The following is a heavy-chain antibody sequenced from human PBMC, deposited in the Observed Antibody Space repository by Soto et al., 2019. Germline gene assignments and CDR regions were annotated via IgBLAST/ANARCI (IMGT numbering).Heavy chain of an antibody. CDR2: ISGSGDST. V-gene: IGHV3-23*01. CDR1: GFTFSSYA. J-gene: IGHJ4*02. D-gene: IGHD1-26*01. Sequence: EVQLLESGGSLVQPGGSLRLSCAASGFTFSSYAMSWVRQAPGKGLEWVSIISGSGDSTYYADSVKGRFTISRDNSKNTRDLQMNSLRAEDTAIYYCAKRGSGSQFDYWGQGTLVTVSS. CDR3: AKRGSGSQFDY.